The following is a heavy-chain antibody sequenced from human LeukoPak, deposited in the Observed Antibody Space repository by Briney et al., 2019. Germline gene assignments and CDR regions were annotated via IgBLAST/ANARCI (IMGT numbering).Heavy chain of an antibody. V-gene: IGHV3-30*03. D-gene: IGHD3-9*01. CDR1: GFTFSSYG. Sequence: PGGSLRLSCAASGFTFSSYGMHWVRQAPGKGLEWVAVISYDGSNKYYADSVKGRFTISRDNAKNSLYLQMNSLRAEDTAVYYCAREYDTWGQGTLVTVSS. CDR2: ISYDGSNK. J-gene: IGHJ5*02. CDR3: AREYDT.